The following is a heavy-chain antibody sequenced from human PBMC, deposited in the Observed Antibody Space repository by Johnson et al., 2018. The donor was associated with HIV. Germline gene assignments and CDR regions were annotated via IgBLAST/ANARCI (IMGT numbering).Heavy chain of an antibody. Sequence: VQLVESGGGLVQPGGSLRLSCAASGFTVSSNYMSWVRQAPGKGLEWVSFIYSGGSTYYADSVKGRFTISRDNSKNTLYLQMNSLRAEDTAVYYCAGDGDYKSSDAFDIWGQGTMVTVSS. CDR3: AGDGDYKSSDAFDI. CDR2: IYSGGST. D-gene: IGHD4-17*01. J-gene: IGHJ3*02. CDR1: GFTVSSNY. V-gene: IGHV3-66*02.